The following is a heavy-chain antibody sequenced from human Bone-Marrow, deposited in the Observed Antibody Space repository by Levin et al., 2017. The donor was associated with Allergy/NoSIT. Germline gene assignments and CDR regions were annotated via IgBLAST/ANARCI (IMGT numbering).Heavy chain of an antibody. Sequence: SETLSLTCTVSGASLNSGSYFWNWIRQPPGKAPEWIGFISSTGSTKYNPSLESLVAISRDTSRNQYSLMLTSVTAADTAVYYCARDFFGSGSSWVAFDIWGQGTMVTVSS. J-gene: IGHJ3*02. V-gene: IGHV4-61*01. D-gene: IGHD3-10*01. CDR3: ARDFFGSGSSWVAFDI. CDR2: ISSTGST. CDR1: GASLNSGSYF.